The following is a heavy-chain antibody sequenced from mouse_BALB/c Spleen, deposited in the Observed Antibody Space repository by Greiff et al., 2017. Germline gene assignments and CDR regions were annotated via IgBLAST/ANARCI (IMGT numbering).Heavy chain of an antibody. CDR3: ARHTAHYYGSSYWFAY. CDR1: GFTFSSYG. V-gene: IGHV5-6*02. Sequence: DVMLVESGGDLVKPGGSLKLSCAASGFTFSSYGMSWVRQTPDKRLEWVATISSGGSYTYYPDSVKGRFTISRDNAKNTLYLQMSSLKSEDTAMYYCARHTAHYYGSSYWFAYWGQGTLVTVSA. J-gene: IGHJ3*01. D-gene: IGHD1-1*01. CDR2: ISSGGSYT.